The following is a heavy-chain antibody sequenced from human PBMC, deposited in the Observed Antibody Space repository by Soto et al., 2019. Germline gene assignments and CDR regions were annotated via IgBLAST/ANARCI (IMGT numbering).Heavy chain of an antibody. CDR1: GGTFSSYA. CDR2: IIPIFGTA. J-gene: IGHJ6*02. CDR3: ARVSGNASNTYGMDV. V-gene: IGHV1-69*13. Sequence: VKVSCKASGGTFSSYAISWVRQAPGQGLEWMGGIIPIFGTANYAQKFQGRVTITADESTSTAYMELSSLRSEDTAVYYCARVSGNASNTYGMDVWGQGTTVTVSS.